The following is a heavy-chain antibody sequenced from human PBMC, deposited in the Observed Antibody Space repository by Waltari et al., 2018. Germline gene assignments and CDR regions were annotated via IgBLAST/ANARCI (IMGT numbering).Heavy chain of an antibody. V-gene: IGHV3-74*01. Sequence: EVQLVESGGDLVQPGGSLRLSCAASGFAFSSYWMHWVRQTPGKGLVWVSRIYTGASDTDYADSVKGRFTSSRDNAKNTLYLQMNGLRVEDTAVYYCTRGGVGYGNFEYWGLGTLVTVSS. J-gene: IGHJ4*02. CDR2: IYTGASDT. CDR3: TRGGVGYGNFEY. D-gene: IGHD5-12*01. CDR1: GFAFSSYW.